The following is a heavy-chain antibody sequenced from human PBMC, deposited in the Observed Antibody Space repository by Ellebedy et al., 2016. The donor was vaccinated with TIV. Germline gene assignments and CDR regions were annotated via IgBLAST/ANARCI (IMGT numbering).Heavy chain of an antibody. J-gene: IGHJ4*02. CDR1: GINFSYYA. D-gene: IGHD1-26*01. V-gene: IGHV3-30-3*01. Sequence: GESLKISCAASGINFSYYAMHWVRQAPGKGLEWVALISYDGSNIYYADSVKGRFTISRDNSKDTLYLQMNSLRAEDTAVYYCARDRIVGATSYGYWGQGALVTVSS. CDR2: ISYDGSNI. CDR3: ARDRIVGATSYGY.